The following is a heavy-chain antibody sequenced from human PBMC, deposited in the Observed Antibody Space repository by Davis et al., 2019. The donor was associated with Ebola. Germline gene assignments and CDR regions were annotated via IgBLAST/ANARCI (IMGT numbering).Heavy chain of an antibody. CDR3: ARGASSGWSDSWFDP. D-gene: IGHD6-19*01. J-gene: IGHJ5*02. CDR1: GYTFTSYD. Sequence: ASVKVSCKASGYTFTSYDINWVRQATGQGLEWMGWMNPNSGNTGYAQKFQGRVTVTRNTSISPAYMELSSLRSEDTAVHYCARGASSGWSDSWFDPWGQGTLVTVSS. V-gene: IGHV1-8*03. CDR2: MNPNSGNT.